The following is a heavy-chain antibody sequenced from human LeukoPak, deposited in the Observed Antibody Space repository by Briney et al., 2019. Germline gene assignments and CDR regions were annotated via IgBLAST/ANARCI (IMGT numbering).Heavy chain of an antibody. Sequence: HPGGSLRLSCAASGFTFSGYGMHWVRQAPGKGLEWVAVIWYNGSKKYYADSVKGRFTISRDDSKNTLYLQMNSLRAEDTAVYFCVRGGYSSSWNRYFDFWGQGTLVTVSS. D-gene: IGHD6-13*01. J-gene: IGHJ4*02. V-gene: IGHV3-33*01. CDR3: VRGGYSSSWNRYFDF. CDR1: GFTFSGYG. CDR2: IWYNGSKK.